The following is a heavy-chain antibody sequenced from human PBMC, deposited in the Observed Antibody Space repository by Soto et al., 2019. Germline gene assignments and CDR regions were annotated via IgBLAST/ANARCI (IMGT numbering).Heavy chain of an antibody. CDR1: GYTFTSYD. D-gene: IGHD6-13*01. V-gene: IGHV1-8*01. CDR2: MNPNSGNT. J-gene: IGHJ5*02. Sequence: QVQLVQSGAEVKKPGASVKVSCKASGYTFTSYDINWVRQATGQGLEWMGWMNPNSGNTGYAQKFQGRVTMTSNTSISTAYMELSSLRSEDTAVYYCARESSAAGTGWFDPWGQGTLVTVSS. CDR3: ARESSAAGTGWFDP.